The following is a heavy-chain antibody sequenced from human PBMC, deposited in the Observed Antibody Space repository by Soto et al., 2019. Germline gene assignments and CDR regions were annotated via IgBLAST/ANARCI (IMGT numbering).Heavy chain of an antibody. CDR3: ARSVEGHFDY. CDR2: ITSDTKTI. V-gene: IGHV3-48*02. D-gene: IGHD6-19*01. Sequence: EVQLVESGGDLVQRGGSLRLSCVASGFTFSVYSMNWVRQAPGKGLEWFSYITSDTKTIKYADSVKGRFTISRDNAKNSVYLQMNIVRDEDTAVYYCARSVEGHFDYWGQGTVVTGSS. J-gene: IGHJ4*02. CDR1: GFTFSVYS.